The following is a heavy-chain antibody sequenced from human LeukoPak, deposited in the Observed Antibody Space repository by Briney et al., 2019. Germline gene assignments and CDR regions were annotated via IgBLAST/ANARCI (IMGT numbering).Heavy chain of an antibody. Sequence: SETLSLTCTVPGGSISSSSYYWGWIRQPPGKGLEWIGSIYYSGSTSYNPSLKSRVTISVDTSKNQFSLKLSSVTAADTAVYYCARNSSGGWFDPWGQGTLVTVSS. CDR3: ARNSSGGWFDP. J-gene: IGHJ5*02. V-gene: IGHV4-39*01. D-gene: IGHD6-19*01. CDR2: IYYSGST. CDR1: GGSISSSSYY.